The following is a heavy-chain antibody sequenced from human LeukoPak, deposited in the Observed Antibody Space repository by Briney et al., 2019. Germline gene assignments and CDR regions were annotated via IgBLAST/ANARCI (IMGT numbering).Heavy chain of an antibody. J-gene: IGHJ4*02. CDR2: ISSSSSYI. D-gene: IGHD6-19*01. CDR3: ARQHIAVAGTSDY. V-gene: IGHV3-21*01. CDR1: GFTFSSYS. Sequence: GGSLRLSCAASGFTFSSYSMNWVRQAPGKGLEWVSSISSSSSYIYYADSVKGRFTISRDNAKNSLYLQMNSLRAEDTAVYYCARQHIAVAGTSDYWGQGTLVSVSS.